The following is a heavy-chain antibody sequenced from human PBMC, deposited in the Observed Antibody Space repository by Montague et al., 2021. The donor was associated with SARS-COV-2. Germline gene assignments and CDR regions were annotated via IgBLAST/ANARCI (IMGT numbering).Heavy chain of an antibody. D-gene: IGHD3-3*01. CDR2: ISSSSSYT. CDR3: AASLGSITIFGVVTMGYFDY. V-gene: IGHV3-11*03. Sequence: SQRLSCAASGFTFSDYYMSWIRQAPGKGLEWVSYISSSSSYTNYADSVKGRFTISRDNAKNSLYLQMNSLRAEDTAVYYCAASLGSITIFGVVTMGYFDYWGQGTLVTVSS. J-gene: IGHJ4*02. CDR1: GFTFSDYY.